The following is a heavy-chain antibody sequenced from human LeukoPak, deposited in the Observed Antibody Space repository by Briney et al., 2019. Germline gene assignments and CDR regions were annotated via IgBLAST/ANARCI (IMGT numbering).Heavy chain of an antibody. CDR3: ARLGPHSKYNWFDP. CDR2: FYYSVCT. Sequence: SETLSLTCTVSGDSFSTFYWSWIRQPPGKGLEWIGYFYYSVCTNYNPSLKSRVTISVDASKNQFSLALRSVTAADTAVYYCARLGPHSKYNWFDPWGQGTLVTVSS. CDR1: GDSFSTFY. D-gene: IGHD3-10*01. J-gene: IGHJ5*02. V-gene: IGHV4-59*08.